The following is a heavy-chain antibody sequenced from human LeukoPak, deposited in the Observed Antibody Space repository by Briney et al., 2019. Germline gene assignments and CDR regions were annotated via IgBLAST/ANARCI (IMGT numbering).Heavy chain of an antibody. CDR1: VFTFSSYG. D-gene: IGHD1-26*01. J-gene: IGHJ6*03. CDR3: AGAYSGRYGLGSYYMDV. Sequence: GGSLRLSCAASVFTFSSYGMYWVRQAPGKGLGWVAFIRSDGNKKYYADSVKGRFTISRDNAKNSLYLQMNSLRAEDTAVYSCAGAYSGRYGLGSYYMDVWGKGTTVTISS. CDR2: IRSDGNKK. V-gene: IGHV3-30*02.